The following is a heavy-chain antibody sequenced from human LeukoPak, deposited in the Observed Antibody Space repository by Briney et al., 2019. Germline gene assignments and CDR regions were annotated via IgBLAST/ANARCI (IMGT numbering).Heavy chain of an antibody. V-gene: IGHV4-39*01. D-gene: IGHD6-13*01. J-gene: IGHJ6*03. Sequence: PSETLSLTCTVSGGSISSSSYYWGWIRQPPGKGLEWIGSIYYSGSTYYNPSLKSRVTISVDTSKNQFSLKLSSVTAADTAVYYCARGSSSWYYYTDVWGKGTTVTVSS. CDR1: GGSISSSSYY. CDR3: ARGSSSWYYYTDV. CDR2: IYYSGST.